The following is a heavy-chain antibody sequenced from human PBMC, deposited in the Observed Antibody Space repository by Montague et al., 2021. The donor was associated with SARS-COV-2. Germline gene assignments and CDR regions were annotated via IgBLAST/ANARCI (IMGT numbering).Heavy chain of an antibody. J-gene: IGHJ6*02. Sequence: SETLSLTCTVSGGSISSSSYYWGWIRQPPGKGLEWIGSIYYSGSTYYNPSLKSRATISVDTSKNQFSLKLNSVTAADTAVYYCARVGRQQLVRLSGMDVWGQGTTVTVSS. CDR1: GGSISSSSYY. CDR3: ARVGRQQLVRLSGMDV. CDR2: IYYSGST. V-gene: IGHV4-39*07. D-gene: IGHD6-13*01.